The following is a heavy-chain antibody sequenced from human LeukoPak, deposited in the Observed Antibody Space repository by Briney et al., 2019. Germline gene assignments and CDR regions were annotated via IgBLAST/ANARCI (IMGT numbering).Heavy chain of an antibody. CDR1: GFTVSSNY. D-gene: IGHD5-18*01. V-gene: IGHV3-53*01. CDR3: ASHSYGYLTGPY. CDR2: IYSGGST. J-gene: IGHJ4*02. Sequence: GGSLRLSCAASGFTVSSNYMSWVRQAPGKGLEWVSVIYSGGSTYYADSVKGRFTISRDNSKNTLYLQMNSLRAEDTAVYYCASHSYGYLTGPYWGQGTLVTVSS.